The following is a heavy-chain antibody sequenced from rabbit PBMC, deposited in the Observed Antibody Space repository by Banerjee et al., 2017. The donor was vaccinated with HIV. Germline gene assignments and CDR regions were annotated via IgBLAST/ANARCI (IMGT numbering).Heavy chain of an antibody. CDR1: GFSFSNNYL. Sequence: QEQLVESGGGLVQPEGSLTLTCTASGFSFSNNYLMCWVRQAPGKGLEWIACINSGNDNTYYASWAKGRFTISKTSSTTVTLQMTSLTVADTATYFCARDTGTSFSTYGMDLWGQGTLVTVS. D-gene: IGHD7-1*01. CDR3: ARDTGTSFSTYGMDL. CDR2: INSGNDNT. V-gene: IGHV1S45*01. J-gene: IGHJ6*01.